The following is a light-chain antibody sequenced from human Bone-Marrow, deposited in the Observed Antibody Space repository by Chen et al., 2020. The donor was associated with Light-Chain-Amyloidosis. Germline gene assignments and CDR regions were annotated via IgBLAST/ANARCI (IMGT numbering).Light chain of an antibody. CDR2: EDD. CDR1: SGSIATNY. Sequence: FMLTHPPSFSCSPGKPLITPSTRSSGSIATNYVQWYQQRPGSAPTTVIYEDDQRPSGVPDRFSGSIDRSSNSASLTISGLKTEDEADYYCQSYQGSSQGVFGGGTKLTVL. J-gene: IGLJ3*02. CDR3: QSYQGSSQGV. V-gene: IGLV6-57*03.